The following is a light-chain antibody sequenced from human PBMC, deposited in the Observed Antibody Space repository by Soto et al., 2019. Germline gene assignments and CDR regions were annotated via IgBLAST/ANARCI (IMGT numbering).Light chain of an antibody. CDR3: QQYHDWPPIT. V-gene: IGKV3-15*01. CDR2: GAS. CDR1: QSVSSD. J-gene: IGKJ3*01. Sequence: EIVMTQSPATLSVSPGEGVTLSCRASQSVSSDLAWYQQKPGQSPRLLMYGASTRSNDIPARFSGGGSGTEFTLTISSLQSEDVAIYYCQQYHDWPPITFGPGTKVDIK.